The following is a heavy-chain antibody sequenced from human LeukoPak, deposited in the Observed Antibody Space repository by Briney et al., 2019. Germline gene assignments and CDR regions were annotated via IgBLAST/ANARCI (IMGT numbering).Heavy chain of an antibody. D-gene: IGHD3-22*01. Sequence: PGKSLRLSCTASGFTFSDYGMHWVRQPPGKGLEWVAIIWYDGSNKKYEDSVKGRFTISRDNSKNTLYLQMNSLRAEDTAVYYCARGVDYYENSGTIDYRGQGTLVTVSS. CDR1: GFTFSDYG. V-gene: IGHV3-33*01. CDR2: IWYDGSNK. J-gene: IGHJ4*02. CDR3: ARGVDYYENSGTIDY.